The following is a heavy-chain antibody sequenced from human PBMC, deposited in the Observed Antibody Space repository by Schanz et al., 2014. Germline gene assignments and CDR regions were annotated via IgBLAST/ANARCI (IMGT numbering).Heavy chain of an antibody. CDR2: ISSSGSYT. D-gene: IGHD3-9*01. CDR3: AKHVRSLTGNDY. CDR1: GFTFSDYY. Sequence: VHLLESGGGLVKPGGSLRLSCAASGFTFSDYYMSWIRQAPGKGLEWVSYISSSGSYTNYADSVKGRFTTSRDNGKKSMYLQVNSLRAEDTAVYYCAKHVRSLTGNDYWGQGTLVTVSS. V-gene: IGHV3-11*03. J-gene: IGHJ4*02.